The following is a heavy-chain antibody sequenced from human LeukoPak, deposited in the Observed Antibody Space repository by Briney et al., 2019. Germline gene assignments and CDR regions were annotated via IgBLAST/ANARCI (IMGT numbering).Heavy chain of an antibody. J-gene: IGHJ4*02. CDR2: ISGSGGST. Sequence: GSLRLSCAASGFTFSSYAMHWVRQAPGKGLEWVSAISGSGGSTYYADSVKGRFTISRDQSKSTVYLQMTSLRAEDTAVFYCAKGTTDYDASDPLDFWGQGTLVTVSS. V-gene: IGHV3-23*01. D-gene: IGHD3-16*01. CDR1: GFTFSSYA. CDR3: AKGTTDYDASDPLDF.